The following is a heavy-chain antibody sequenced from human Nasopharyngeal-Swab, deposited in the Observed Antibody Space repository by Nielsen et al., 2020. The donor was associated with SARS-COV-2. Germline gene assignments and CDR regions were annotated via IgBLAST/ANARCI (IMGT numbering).Heavy chain of an antibody. Sequence: GESLKISCAASGFTFSSYSMNWVRQAPGKGLEWVSYISSSSSTIYYADSVKGRFTISRDNAKNSLYLQMNSLRDEDTAVYYCARGSGSYIDYWGQGTLVIVSS. D-gene: IGHD1-26*01. J-gene: IGHJ4*02. CDR3: ARGSGSYIDY. V-gene: IGHV3-48*02. CDR1: GFTFSSYS. CDR2: ISSSSSTI.